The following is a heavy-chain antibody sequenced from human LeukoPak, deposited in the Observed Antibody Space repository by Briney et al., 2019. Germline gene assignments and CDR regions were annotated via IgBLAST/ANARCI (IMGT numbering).Heavy chain of an antibody. CDR1: GYTFTSDD. CDR3: ARVHRRCSSTSCYRAAWFDP. V-gene: IGHV1-8*03. Sequence: ASAKVSCKASGYTFTSDDINWVRQATGQGLEWMGWMNPNSGNTGYAQKFQGRVTITRNTSISTAYMEVSSLRSEDTAVYYCARVHRRCSSTSCYRAAWFDPWGQGTLVTVSS. D-gene: IGHD2-2*01. J-gene: IGHJ5*02. CDR2: MNPNSGNT.